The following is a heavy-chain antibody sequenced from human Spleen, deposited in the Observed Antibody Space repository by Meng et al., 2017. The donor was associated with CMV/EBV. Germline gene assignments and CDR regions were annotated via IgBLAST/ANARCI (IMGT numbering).Heavy chain of an antibody. CDR2: ISYDGSSK. J-gene: IGHJ4*02. V-gene: IGHV3-30*18. Sequence: APYGFTFRTYGMHWVRQAPGKVLEWVAVISYDGSSKNFADSVKGRFTISRDNSENTLSLHMNNLRAEDTAVYFCAKRVGSNMGPFDSWGQGTLVTVSS. CDR1: GFTFRTYG. D-gene: IGHD1-26*01. CDR3: AKRVGSNMGPFDS.